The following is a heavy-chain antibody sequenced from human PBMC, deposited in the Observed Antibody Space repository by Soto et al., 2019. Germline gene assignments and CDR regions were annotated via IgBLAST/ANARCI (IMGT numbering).Heavy chain of an antibody. CDR3: ARVVDCISTSCYHNWFDP. V-gene: IGHV1-18*01. D-gene: IGHD2-2*01. Sequence: EASVKVSCKASGYTFTSYGISWVRQAPGQRLEWMGWISAYNGNTNYAQKLQGRVTMTTDTSTSIAYMELRSLRSDDTAVYYCARVVDCISTSCYHNWFDPWGQGTLVTVSS. CDR1: GYTFTSYG. J-gene: IGHJ5*02. CDR2: ISAYNGNT.